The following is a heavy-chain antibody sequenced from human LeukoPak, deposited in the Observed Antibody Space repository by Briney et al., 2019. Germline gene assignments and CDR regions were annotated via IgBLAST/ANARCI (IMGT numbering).Heavy chain of an antibody. V-gene: IGHV4-61*01. J-gene: IGHJ6*03. CDR2: IYYSGST. CDR1: GGSISSSNW. Sequence: SETLSLTCAVSGGSISSSNWWSWIRQPPGKGLEWIGYIYYSGSTNYNPSLKSRVTISVDTSKNQFSLKLSSVTAADTAVYYCARVTRDNMDVWGKGTTVTISS. CDR3: ARVTRDNMDV.